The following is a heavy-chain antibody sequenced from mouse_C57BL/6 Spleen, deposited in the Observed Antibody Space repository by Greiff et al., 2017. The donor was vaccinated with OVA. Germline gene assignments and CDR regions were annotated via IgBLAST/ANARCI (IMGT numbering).Heavy chain of an antibody. CDR3: ARGYDYDNFDY. V-gene: IGHV1-64*01. D-gene: IGHD2-4*01. Sequence: QVHVKQPGAELVKPGASVKLSCKASGYTFTSYWMHWVKQRPGQGLEWIGMIHPNSGSTNYNEKFKSKATLTVDKSSSTAYMQLSSLTSEDSAVYYCARGYDYDNFDYWGQGTTLTVSS. CDR1: GYTFTSYW. CDR2: IHPNSGST. J-gene: IGHJ2*01.